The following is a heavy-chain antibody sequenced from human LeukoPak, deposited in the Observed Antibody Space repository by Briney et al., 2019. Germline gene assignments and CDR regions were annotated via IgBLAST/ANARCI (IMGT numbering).Heavy chain of an antibody. J-gene: IGHJ4*02. V-gene: IGHV4-34*01. CDR2: INHSGTT. CDR3: ARARGIVVVVAEDCYFDY. CDR1: GGSFSGYY. D-gene: IGHD2-15*01. Sequence: SETLSLTCAVYGGSFSGYYWSWIRQSPGKGLEWIGEINHSGTTNYNPSLKSRVTISVDTSQNQFSLKLSSVTAADTAVYYCARARGIVVVVAEDCYFDYWGQGTLVAVSS.